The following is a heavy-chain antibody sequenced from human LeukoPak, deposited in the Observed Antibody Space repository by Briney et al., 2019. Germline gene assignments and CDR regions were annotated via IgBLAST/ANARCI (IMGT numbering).Heavy chain of an antibody. J-gene: IGHJ4*02. CDR3: AREGPVAVAGTNDY. CDR1: GYTFTSYG. D-gene: IGHD6-19*01. CDR2: ISAYNGNT. Sequence: EASVKVSCKASGYTFTSYGISWVRQAPGQGLEWMGWISAYNGNTNYAQKLQGRVTMTTDTSTSTAYMELRSLRSDDTAVYYCAREGPVAVAGTNDYWGQGTLVTVSS. V-gene: IGHV1-18*01.